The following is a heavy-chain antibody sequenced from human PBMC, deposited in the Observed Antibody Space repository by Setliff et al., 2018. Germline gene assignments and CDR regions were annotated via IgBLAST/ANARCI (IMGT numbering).Heavy chain of an antibody. V-gene: IGHV1-69*06. J-gene: IGHJ4*02. D-gene: IGHD3-3*01. Sequence: SVKVSCKASGGTFSSYAISWVRQAPGQGLEWMGRIIPIFGTANYAQKFQGRVTITADKSTSTAYMGLSSLRSEDTAVYYCARELPRTIFGVVIDYWGQGTLVTVSS. CDR1: GGTFSSYA. CDR2: IIPIFGTA. CDR3: ARELPRTIFGVVIDY.